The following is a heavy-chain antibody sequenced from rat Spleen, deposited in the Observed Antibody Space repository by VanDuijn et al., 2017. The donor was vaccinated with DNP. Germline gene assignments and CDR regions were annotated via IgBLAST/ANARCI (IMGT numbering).Heavy chain of an antibody. CDR3: AGRPPPTRGPFDY. D-gene: IGHD1-4*01. CDR2: INVEGSKT. J-gene: IGHJ2*01. V-gene: IGHV5-31*01. Sequence: EVQLVESGGGPVQPGRSLKLSCVASGFIFSNYWMTWIRQAPGKGLEWVASINVEGSKTFYPDSVKGRFVISRDNAENTVYLQMNSLRSEDTATYYCAGRPPPTRGPFDYWGQGVLVTVSS. CDR1: GFIFSNYW.